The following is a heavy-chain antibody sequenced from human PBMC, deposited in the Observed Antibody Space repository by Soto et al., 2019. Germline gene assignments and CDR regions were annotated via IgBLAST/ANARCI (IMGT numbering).Heavy chain of an antibody. J-gene: IGHJ6*02. V-gene: IGHV1-69*13. Sequence: VASVKVSCKTSGGTFNTHAISWVRQAPGHGFEWMGGIVPIYGIPSHAQQFQGRATITADEPTTTVYMELSSLRSDDTAVYYCARGPNRNARYYYSGMDVWGQGTAVTVSS. D-gene: IGHD1-1*01. CDR1: GGTFNTHA. CDR3: ARGPNRNARYYYSGMDV. CDR2: IVPIYGIP.